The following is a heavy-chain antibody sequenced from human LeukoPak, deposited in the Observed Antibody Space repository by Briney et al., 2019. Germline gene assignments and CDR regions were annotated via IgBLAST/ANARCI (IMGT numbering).Heavy chain of an antibody. CDR2: IYQNGST. CDR1: GGSISSRSYY. D-gene: IGHD4-17*01. J-gene: IGHJ6*02. V-gene: IGHV4-39*07. CDR3: ARAPKNGDILSYYYYYGMDV. Sequence: SETLYLICTVSGGSISSRSYYWGWIRQPPEKGMGWIGSIYQNGSTYYNPSLKSRVTIAVDTSKNQFCLKLSSVTAADTAVYYCARAPKNGDILSYYYYYGMDVWGQGTTVTVSS.